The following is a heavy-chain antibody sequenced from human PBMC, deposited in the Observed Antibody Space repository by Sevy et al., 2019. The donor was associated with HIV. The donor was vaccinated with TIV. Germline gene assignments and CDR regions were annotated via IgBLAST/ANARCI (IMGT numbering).Heavy chain of an antibody. Sequence: SETLSLTCTVSGVSINPYYWAWIRQPPGKGLECIGFSGSSNYNPSLKSRVTTSVDTSKNQFSLKLSSVTAADTAIYYCARGGPNQHQLDYFDYWGQGTLVTVSS. CDR1: GVSINPYY. V-gene: IGHV4-59*01. D-gene: IGHD2-2*01. CDR3: ARGGPNQHQLDYFDY. CDR2: SGSS. J-gene: IGHJ4*02.